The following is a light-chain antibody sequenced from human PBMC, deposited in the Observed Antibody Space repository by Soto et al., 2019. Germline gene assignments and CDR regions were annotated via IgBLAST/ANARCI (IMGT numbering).Light chain of an antibody. CDR1: QSVSGN. V-gene: IGKV3-15*01. Sequence: EIVMTQSPATLSVSPGERATLSCRASQSVSGNLAWYQQTPVQAPRLLIYDTSSRATGIPARFSGSGSGTEFTLTISSLQSEDFAVYYGQQYHKWPTFGQGTRLEIK. CDR2: DTS. J-gene: IGKJ5*01. CDR3: QQYHKWPT.